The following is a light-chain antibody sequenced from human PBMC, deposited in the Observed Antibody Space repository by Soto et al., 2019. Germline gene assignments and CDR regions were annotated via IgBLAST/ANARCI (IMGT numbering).Light chain of an antibody. V-gene: IGKV3-15*01. CDR1: QSVSSN. Sequence: EIVMTPSRATLSVSPGERANVSCRASQSVSSNVAWYQQIPGQTPRLLIYGASTRATGIPARFSGSGSGTEFNLAISSLQSEDFAVYYCQQYNNWPPMITFGQGTRLANK. CDR3: QQYNNWPPMIT. J-gene: IGKJ5*01. CDR2: GAS.